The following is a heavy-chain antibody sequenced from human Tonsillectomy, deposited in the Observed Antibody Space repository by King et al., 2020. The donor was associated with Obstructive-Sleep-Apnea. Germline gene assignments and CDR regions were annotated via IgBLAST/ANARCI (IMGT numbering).Heavy chain of an antibody. J-gene: IGHJ3*01. CDR3: AREYYGSGTDAFDL. Sequence: HVQLVESGGGVVQPGRSLRLSCEASGFIFSSYAMHWVRQTPGKGLAWVAVIFDDGDNKDYADSVKGRFTISRVNSESTMYFQMNNLRTEDTAIYYCAREYYGSGTDAFDLWGQGTMVTVSS. CDR2: IFDDGDNK. CDR1: GFIFSSYA. D-gene: IGHD3-10*01. V-gene: IGHV3-30*14.